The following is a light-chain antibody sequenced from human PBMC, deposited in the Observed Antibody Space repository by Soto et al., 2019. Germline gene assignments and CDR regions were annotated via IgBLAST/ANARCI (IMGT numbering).Light chain of an antibody. CDR3: CSHAGTYTDV. CDR2: DVT. CDR1: SSDVGGYNY. Sequence: QSVLTQPRSVSGSPGQSLTISCTGTSSDVGGYNYVSWYQQYPGQVPKLMIYDVTKRPSGVPDRFSGSKSGNTASLTISGLQAEDEADYYCCSHAGTYTDVFGTGTQLTVL. J-gene: IGLJ6*01. V-gene: IGLV2-11*01.